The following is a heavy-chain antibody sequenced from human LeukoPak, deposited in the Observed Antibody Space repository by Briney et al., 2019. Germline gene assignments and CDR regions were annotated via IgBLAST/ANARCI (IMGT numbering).Heavy chain of an antibody. Sequence: ASVKVSCKASGYTFTSYGISWVRQAPGQGLEWMGWISAYNGNTNYAQKLQGRVTMTTDTSTSTAYMELRSLRSDDTAVYYCARDSIAAGTGYFQHWGQGTLVTVSS. CDR2: ISAYNGNT. J-gene: IGHJ1*01. CDR3: ARDSIAAGTGYFQH. V-gene: IGHV1-18*01. CDR1: GYTFTSYG. D-gene: IGHD6-13*01.